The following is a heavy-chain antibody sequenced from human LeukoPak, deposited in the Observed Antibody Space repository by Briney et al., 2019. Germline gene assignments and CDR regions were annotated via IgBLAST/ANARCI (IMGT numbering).Heavy chain of an antibody. D-gene: IGHD3-9*01. CDR2: IIPILGIA. Sequence: GASVNVSCKASGGTFSSYAISWVRQAPGQGLEWMGRIIPILGIANYAQKFQGRVTITADKSTSTAYMELSSLRSEDTAVYYCARGDILTGRALYWGQGTLVTVSS. V-gene: IGHV1-69*04. CDR3: ARGDILTGRALY. CDR1: GGTFSSYA. J-gene: IGHJ4*02.